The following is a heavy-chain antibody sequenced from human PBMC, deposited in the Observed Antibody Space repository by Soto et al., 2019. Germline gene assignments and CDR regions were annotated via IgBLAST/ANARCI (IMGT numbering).Heavy chain of an antibody. V-gene: IGHV3-7*01. J-gene: IGHJ4*02. D-gene: IGHD6-19*01. Sequence: GGSLRLSCAASGFTFSSYWMSWVRQAPGKGLEWVANIKQDGSEKYYVDSVKGRFTISRDNAKNSLYLQMNSLRAEDTAVYYWGRFPAQRWREGGGKGTWVPVSP. CDR1: GFTFSSYW. CDR2: IKQDGSEK. CDR3: GRFPAQRWREG.